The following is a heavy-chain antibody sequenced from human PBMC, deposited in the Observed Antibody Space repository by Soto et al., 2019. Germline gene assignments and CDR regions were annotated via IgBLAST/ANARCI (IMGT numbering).Heavy chain of an antibody. CDR3: AREIVVVPAATDY. CDR2: IYYSGST. V-gene: IGHV4-30-4*01. D-gene: IGHD2-2*01. Sequence: PSETLSLTCTVSGGSISSGDYYWSWIRQPPGKGLEWIGYIYYSGSTYYNPSLKSRVTISVDTSKNQFSLKLSSVTAADTAVYYCAREIVVVPAATDYWGQGTLVTVSS. J-gene: IGHJ4*02. CDR1: GGSISSGDYY.